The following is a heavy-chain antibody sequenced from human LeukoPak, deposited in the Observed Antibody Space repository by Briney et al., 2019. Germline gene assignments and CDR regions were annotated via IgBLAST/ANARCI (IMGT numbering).Heavy chain of an antibody. CDR3: ARGELGWMSAFDI. CDR2: INHSGST. Sequence: SETLSLTCAVYGGSFSGYYWSWIRQPPGKGLEWIGEINHSGSTNYNPSLKSRVTISVDTSKNQLSLKLSSVTAADTAVYYCARGELGWMSAFDIWGQGTMVTVSS. CDR1: GGSFSGYY. V-gene: IGHV4-34*01. J-gene: IGHJ3*02. D-gene: IGHD7-27*01.